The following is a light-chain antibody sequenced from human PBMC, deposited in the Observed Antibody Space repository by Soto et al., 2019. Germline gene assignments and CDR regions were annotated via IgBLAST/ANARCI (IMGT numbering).Light chain of an antibody. CDR3: QLYYSSPFT. V-gene: IGKV4-1*01. J-gene: IGKJ2*01. CDR1: QNIDRD. CDR2: WAS. Sequence: DIQVTQSPSSLSASVGDRVSITCRASQNIDRDLTWYQQKPGQPPRLLIYWASFRESGVPDRFSGSGSGTDFTLTISSLQAEDVAVYYCQLYYSSPFTFGQGTKLEIK.